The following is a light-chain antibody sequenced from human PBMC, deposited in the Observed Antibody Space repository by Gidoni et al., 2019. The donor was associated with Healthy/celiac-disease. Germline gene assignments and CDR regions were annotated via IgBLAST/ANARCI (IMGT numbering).Light chain of an antibody. V-gene: IGKV1-9*01. CDR2: DAS. CDR3: QQLDQYGFT. Sequence: DIHLTQSPSFLSASVGDRITITCRASQDIDSYLAGYQQKPGEAPKLLIYDASTLQSAVPSRFSCSGSGTDFTLTISSLQPEDSATYYCQQLDQYGFTCGPETEVDIK. CDR1: QDIDSY. J-gene: IGKJ3*01.